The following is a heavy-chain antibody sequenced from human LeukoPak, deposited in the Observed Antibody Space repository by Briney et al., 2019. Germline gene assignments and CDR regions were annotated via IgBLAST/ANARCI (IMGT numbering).Heavy chain of an antibody. CDR1: GFTFRDAW. J-gene: IGHJ4*02. V-gene: IGHV3-15*01. CDR3: AYQGSWEHCFEY. Sequence: PVESLTLSRLASGFTFRDAWLSWVRPAPSQGLVWVGRIKRKTDGGRIDYAAAVKGRFTISRCDSQNTVYLQMNRLKTDDTAVYYCAYQGSWEHCFEYWGQGTLVTVSS. CDR2: IKRKTDGGRI. D-gene: IGHD1-26*01.